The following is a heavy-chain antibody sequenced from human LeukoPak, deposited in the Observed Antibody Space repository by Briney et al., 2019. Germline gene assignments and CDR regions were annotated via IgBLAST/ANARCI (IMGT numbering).Heavy chain of an antibody. CDR2: MNPNSGNT. D-gene: IGHD1-26*01. Sequence: GASVKVSCKASGYTFTSYDINWVRQATGQGLEWMGWMNPNSGNTGYAQKFQGRVTITTDESTSTAYMELSSLRSEDTAVYYCARDSGSYWGQGTLVTVSS. V-gene: IGHV1-8*01. CDR3: ARDSGSY. CDR1: GYTFTSYD. J-gene: IGHJ4*02.